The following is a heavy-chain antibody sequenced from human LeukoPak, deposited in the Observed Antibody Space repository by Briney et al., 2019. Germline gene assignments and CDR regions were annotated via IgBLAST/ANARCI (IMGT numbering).Heavy chain of an antibody. Sequence: ASVKVSCKASRYTFTGYYMHWVRQAPGQGLEWMGIINPSGGSTSYAQKFQGRVTMTRDTSTSTVYMELSSLRSEDTAVYYCATLSTVRGYWGQGTLVTVSS. CDR2: INPSGGST. V-gene: IGHV1-46*01. CDR3: ATLSTVRGY. D-gene: IGHD4-17*01. CDR1: RYTFTGYY. J-gene: IGHJ4*02.